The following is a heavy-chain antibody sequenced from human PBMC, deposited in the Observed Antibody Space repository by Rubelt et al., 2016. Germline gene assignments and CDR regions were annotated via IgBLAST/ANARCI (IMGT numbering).Heavy chain of an antibody. D-gene: IGHD2-2*01. CDR3: ARDRRGYCSSTSCATGYYYYYMDV. Sequence: EVQLVESGGGLVQPGGSLRLSCAASGFTFSSYWMSWVRQAPGKGLEWVANIKQDGSEKYYVDSVKGRFTISRDNAKNSLYLQMNSLRAEDTAVYYCARDRRGYCSSTSCATGYYYYYMDVWGKGTTVTVSS. CDR1: GFTFSSYW. V-gene: IGHV3-7*01. CDR2: IKQDGSEK. J-gene: IGHJ6*03.